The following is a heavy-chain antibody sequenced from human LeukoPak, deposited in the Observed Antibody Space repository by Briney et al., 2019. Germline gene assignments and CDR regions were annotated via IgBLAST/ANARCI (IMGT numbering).Heavy chain of an antibody. J-gene: IGHJ6*04. CDR3: ARRRWYGVLWFGELPNYYYYGMDV. Sequence: SVKVSCKASGYTFTSYGINWVRQAPGQGLQWMEWISAYNGNTNYAQKLQARVTMTTDTSTSTDYMELRGLRSDDTAVYYCARRRWYGVLWFGELPNYYYYGMDVWGKGTTVTVSS. V-gene: IGHV1-18*04. D-gene: IGHD3-10*01. CDR1: GYTFTSYG. CDR2: ISAYNGNT.